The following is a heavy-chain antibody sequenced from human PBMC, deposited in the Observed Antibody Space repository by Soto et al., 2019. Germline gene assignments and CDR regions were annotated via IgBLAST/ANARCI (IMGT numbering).Heavy chain of an antibody. D-gene: IGHD2-15*01. CDR1: GFTFSSYS. V-gene: IGHV3-48*01. Sequence: VQLVESGGGLVQPGGSLRLSCAASGFTFSSYSMNWVRQAPGKGLEWVSYISSSSSTIYYADSVKGRFTISRDNAKNSVCLQMNSLRAEDTAVDYCARVWYCSGGSCPGFDYWGQGTLVTVSS. J-gene: IGHJ4*02. CDR3: ARVWYCSGGSCPGFDY. CDR2: ISSSSSTI.